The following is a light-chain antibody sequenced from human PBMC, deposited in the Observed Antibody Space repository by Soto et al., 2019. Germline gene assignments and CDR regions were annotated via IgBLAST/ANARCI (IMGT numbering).Light chain of an antibody. J-gene: IGKJ1*01. CDR3: RQSATSPRT. CDR2: GAS. Sequence: EIVLTQSPGTLSLSPGERATLSCRASQTVGNNYLDWYQQKXXQAPRLLIYGASSRATVIPDRFSGSGSGTDFTLTISRLEPEDFAVYYCRQSATSPRTFGQGTKVEIK. CDR1: QTVGNNY. V-gene: IGKV3-20*01.